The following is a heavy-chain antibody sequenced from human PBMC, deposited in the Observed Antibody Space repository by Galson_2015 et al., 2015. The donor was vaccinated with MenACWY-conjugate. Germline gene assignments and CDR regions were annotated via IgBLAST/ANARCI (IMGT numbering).Heavy chain of an antibody. CDR3: TKAAARYSTSSAFNWFDP. J-gene: IGHJ5*02. CDR1: GFTFSNYW. CDR2: GNRGGTGK. Sequence: ALRLSCAASGFTFSNYWMPWGRQAPGKGLEGVSRGNRGGTGKTYADSVKGRFTISRDNAKNTLYLQMNSLRAEDTAIYYCTKAAARYSTSSAFNWFDPWGQGALVTVSS. V-gene: IGHV3-74*01. D-gene: IGHD6-6*01.